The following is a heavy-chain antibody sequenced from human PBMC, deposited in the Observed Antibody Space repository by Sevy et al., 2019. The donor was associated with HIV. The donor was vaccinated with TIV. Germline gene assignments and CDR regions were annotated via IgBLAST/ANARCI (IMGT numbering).Heavy chain of an antibody. D-gene: IGHD3-10*01. CDR1: GASVRSGNYY. Sequence: SETLSLTCGVSGASVRSGNYYWSWIRQAPGKGLEWIGYIHYRGSTNYTPSLKRRFTISVDTSKNQFSLRLISVTDADTAVYYCARVSTMVEEVTYFFDYWGQGTLVTVSS. CDR3: ARVSTMVEEVTYFFDY. CDR2: IHYRGST. V-gene: IGHV4-61*01. J-gene: IGHJ4*02.